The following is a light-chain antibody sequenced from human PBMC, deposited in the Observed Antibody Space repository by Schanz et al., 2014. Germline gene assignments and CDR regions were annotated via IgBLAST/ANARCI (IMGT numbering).Light chain of an antibody. Sequence: QSALTQPPSASGSPGQSVTISCTGTSSDVGGYNYVSCYQHHPGKAPKLMIYEVSKRPSGVPDRFSGSKSGNTASLTVSGLQAEDEADYYCCSYAGSYTVVFGGGTKLTVL. V-gene: IGLV2-8*01. CDR1: SSDVGGYNY. J-gene: IGLJ2*01. CDR3: CSYAGSYTVV. CDR2: EVS.